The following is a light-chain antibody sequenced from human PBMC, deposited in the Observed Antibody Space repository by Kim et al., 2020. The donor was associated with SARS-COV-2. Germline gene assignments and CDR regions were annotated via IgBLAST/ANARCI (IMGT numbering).Light chain of an antibody. V-gene: IGKV3-11*01. CDR2: ETS. CDR1: QSVGNS. CDR3: QQRYNWPLT. Sequence: LAPGERATLSCRASQSVGNSVAWFQQKPGQAPRLLIFETSNRATGIPARFSGSGSGTGFTLTISSLEPEDFAVYYCQQRYNWPLTFGGGTKVDIK. J-gene: IGKJ4*01.